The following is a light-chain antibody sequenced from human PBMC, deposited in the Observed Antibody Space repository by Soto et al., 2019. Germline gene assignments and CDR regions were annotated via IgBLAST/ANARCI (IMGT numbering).Light chain of an antibody. V-gene: IGKV1-6*01. J-gene: IGKJ1*01. CDR3: LQDYNYPPT. CDR2: AAS. Sequence: ATQMTQSPSSLSASVGDRVTITCRASQDIGNDLGWYQQKPGKAPNLLIYAASSLQSGVPSRFSGSGSGTDFTLTISSLQPEGCATYYCLQDYNYPPTFGPGTRVEIK. CDR1: QDIGND.